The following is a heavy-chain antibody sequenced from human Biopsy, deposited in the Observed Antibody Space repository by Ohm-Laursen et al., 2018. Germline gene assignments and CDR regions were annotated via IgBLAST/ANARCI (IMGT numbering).Heavy chain of an antibody. J-gene: IGHJ3*02. CDR3: ARPTNARAGGAPFDI. D-gene: IGHD1-1*01. V-gene: IGHV3-23*01. Sequence: SLRLSCSASGFTFSSHAMSWVRQAPGKGLECVSVINGSGVSTYYADPVKGRFTISRDNSKNTLYLQMNSLRAEDTAMYYCARPTNARAGGAPFDIWGQGTMVTVSS. CDR2: INGSGVST. CDR1: GFTFSSHA.